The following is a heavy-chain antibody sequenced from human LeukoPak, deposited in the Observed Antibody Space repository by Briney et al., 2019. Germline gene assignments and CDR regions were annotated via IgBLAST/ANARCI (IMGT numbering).Heavy chain of an antibody. V-gene: IGHV3-7*01. D-gene: IGHD3-22*01. CDR3: ARERGPSYYYDSSGYRLDY. Sequence: PGGSLRLSCAASGFTFSSYGMHWVRQAPGKGLEWVANIKQDGSEKYYVDSVKGRFTISRDNAKNSLYLQMNSLRAEDTAVYYCARERGPSYYYDSSGYRLDYWGQGTLVTVSS. CDR1: GFTFSSYG. CDR2: IKQDGSEK. J-gene: IGHJ4*02.